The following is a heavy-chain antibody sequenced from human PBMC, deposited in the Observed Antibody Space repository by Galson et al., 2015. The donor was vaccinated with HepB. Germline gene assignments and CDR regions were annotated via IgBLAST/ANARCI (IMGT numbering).Heavy chain of an antibody. CDR1: GYIFSTYG. CDR3: ARDEDVLATLPEY. J-gene: IGHJ4*02. Sequence: SVKVSCKASGYIFSTYGITWVRQAPGQGLEWMGWVSPYKRNINYAQKLQGRVTMTTDPSTSTAYMELRNLRPDDTAVYYCARDEDVLATLPEYWGQGTLVTVSS. CDR2: VSPYKRNI. V-gene: IGHV1-18*01. D-gene: IGHD5-12*01.